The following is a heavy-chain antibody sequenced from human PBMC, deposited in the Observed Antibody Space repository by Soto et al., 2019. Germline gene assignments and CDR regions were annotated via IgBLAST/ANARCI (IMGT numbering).Heavy chain of an antibody. D-gene: IGHD3-10*01. CDR2: IVVGSGNT. CDR3: AADLYYGSGPDYYYYMDV. Sequence: ASVKVSCKASGFTFTSSAMQWVRQARGQRLEWIGWIVVGSGNTNYAQKFQERVTITRDMSTSTAYMELSSLRSEDTAVYYCAADLYYGSGPDYYYYMDVWGKGTTVTVSS. J-gene: IGHJ6*03. V-gene: IGHV1-58*02. CDR1: GFTFTSSA.